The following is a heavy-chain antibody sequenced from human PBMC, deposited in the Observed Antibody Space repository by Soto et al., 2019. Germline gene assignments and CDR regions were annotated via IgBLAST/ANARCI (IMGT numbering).Heavy chain of an antibody. Sequence: PGGSLRLSCAASGFTFSNYPMHWVRRAPGKGLEWVEVKLSDGINKDYADSVKGRFTISRDNFKNTLYLQMNSLRVEDTAVYYCVKPLSPHSAVTGGVRPLYNYNGMDVWGQGTTVTVSS. V-gene: IGHV3-30*04. CDR2: KLSDGINK. D-gene: IGHD2-15*01. CDR3: VKPLSPHSAVTGGVRPLYNYNGMDV. J-gene: IGHJ6*02. CDR1: GFTFSNYP.